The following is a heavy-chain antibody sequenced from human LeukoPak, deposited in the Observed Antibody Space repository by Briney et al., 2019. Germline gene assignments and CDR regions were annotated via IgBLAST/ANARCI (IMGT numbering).Heavy chain of an antibody. J-gene: IGHJ4*02. Sequence: GGSLRLSCVASGFTFSIYTMSWVRQAPGKGLEWVSSISSSSSYIYYADSVKGRFTISRDNAKNSLYLQMNSLRAEDTAVYYCARGRDGSQSPIDDWGQGTLVTVSS. CDR3: ARGRDGSQSPIDD. D-gene: IGHD5-24*01. V-gene: IGHV3-21*01. CDR2: ISSSSSYI. CDR1: GFTFSIYT.